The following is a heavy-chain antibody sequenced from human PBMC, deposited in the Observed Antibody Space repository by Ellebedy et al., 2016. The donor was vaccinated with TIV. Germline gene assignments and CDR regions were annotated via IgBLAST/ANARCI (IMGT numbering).Heavy chain of an antibody. CDR1: GFNFRFYL. J-gene: IGHJ4*02. CDR3: AKEPPRSWTEELDS. CDR2: ISGSGEST. V-gene: IGHV3-23*01. Sequence: GESLKISXAVPGFNFRFYLVSWVRQAPGKGLEWVSGISGSGESTDYADSVEGRFTISRDNSKNTVYLQMNSLIAEDTAVYYCAKEPPRSWTEELDSWGQGTLVTVSS. D-gene: IGHD3/OR15-3a*01.